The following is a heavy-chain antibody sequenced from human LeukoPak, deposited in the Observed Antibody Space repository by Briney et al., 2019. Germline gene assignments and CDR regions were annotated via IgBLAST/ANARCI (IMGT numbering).Heavy chain of an antibody. D-gene: IGHD5-18*01. J-gene: IGHJ6*02. Sequence: PGRSLRLSCAASGFTFDDYAMHWVRQAPGKGLEWVSGISWNSGSIGYADSVKGRFTISRDNSKNTLYLQMNSLRAEDTAVYYCAKDSGIQLWSPGAYYYYGMDVWGQGTTVTVSS. CDR2: ISWNSGSI. CDR3: AKDSGIQLWSPGAYYYYGMDV. CDR1: GFTFDDYA. V-gene: IGHV3-9*01.